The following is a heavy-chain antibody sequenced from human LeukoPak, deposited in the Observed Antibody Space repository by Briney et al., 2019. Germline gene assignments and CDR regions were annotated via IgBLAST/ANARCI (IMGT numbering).Heavy chain of an antibody. Sequence: GGSLRLSCAASGFTFSSYWMHWVRQAPGKGLVWVSRINSDGSSTSYADSVKGRFTISRDNAKNTLYLQMNSLRAEDTAVYYCARDGYDILTGYVRGVFDYWGQGTQVTVSS. V-gene: IGHV3-74*01. CDR1: GFTFSSYW. CDR2: INSDGSST. CDR3: ARDGYDILTGYVRGVFDY. J-gene: IGHJ4*02. D-gene: IGHD3-9*01.